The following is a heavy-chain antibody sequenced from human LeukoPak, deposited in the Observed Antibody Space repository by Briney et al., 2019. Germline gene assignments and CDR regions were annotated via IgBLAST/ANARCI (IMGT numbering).Heavy chain of an antibody. V-gene: IGHV3-7*03. Sequence: GGSLRLSCAASGIIFSNYWMSWVRQAPGKGLEWVANIKQDGSEKYYVDSVKGRFTISRDNAKNSLYLQMNSLTAADTAVYYCARGQLWDYYYMDVWGKGTTVTISS. D-gene: IGHD5-18*01. CDR3: ARGQLWDYYYMDV. CDR1: GIIFSNYW. CDR2: IKQDGSEK. J-gene: IGHJ6*03.